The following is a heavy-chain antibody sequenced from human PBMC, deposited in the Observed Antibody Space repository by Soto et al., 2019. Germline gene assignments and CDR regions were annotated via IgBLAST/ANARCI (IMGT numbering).Heavy chain of an antibody. CDR3: TREEGIAAADPIYYYYYYGMDV. CDR1: GFTFSGSA. J-gene: IGHJ6*02. CDR2: IRSKANSYAT. D-gene: IGHD6-13*01. V-gene: IGHV3-73*01. Sequence: GGSLRLSCAASGFTFSGSAMHWVRQASGKGLEWVGRIRSKANSYATAYAASVKGRFTISRDDSKNTAYLQMNSLKTEDTAVYYCTREEGIAAADPIYYYYYYGMDVWGQGTTVTVSS.